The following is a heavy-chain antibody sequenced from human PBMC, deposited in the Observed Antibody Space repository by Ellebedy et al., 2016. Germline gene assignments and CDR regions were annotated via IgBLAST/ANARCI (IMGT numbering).Heavy chain of an antibody. D-gene: IGHD1-26*01. Sequence: GGSLRLSXEASGFAFSDHFMTWIRQAPGKGLEWVSDLSEVSSWIRYADSVKGRFTISRDNAKNSLYLQMTNLRVDDTAVYFCAAARILRGAAGFFDAWGPGTLVTVSS. CDR3: AAARILRGAAGFFDA. J-gene: IGHJ4*02. CDR2: LSEVSSWI. V-gene: IGHV3-11*03. CDR1: GFAFSDHF.